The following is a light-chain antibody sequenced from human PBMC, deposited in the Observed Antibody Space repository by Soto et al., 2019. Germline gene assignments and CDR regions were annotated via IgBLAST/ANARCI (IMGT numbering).Light chain of an antibody. CDR3: SSYTSSSTLVI. Sequence: QSVLTQPASVSGSPGQSITISCTGTSSDVGGYNYVSWYQQHAGKAPELMIYDVSNRPSGVSNRFSGSKSGNTASLTISGLQAEDEADYYCSSYTSSSTLVIFGGGTKVTVL. CDR1: SSDVGGYNY. CDR2: DVS. V-gene: IGLV2-14*01. J-gene: IGLJ2*01.